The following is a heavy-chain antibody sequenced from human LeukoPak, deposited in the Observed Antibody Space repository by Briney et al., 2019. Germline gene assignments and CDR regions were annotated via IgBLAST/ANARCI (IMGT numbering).Heavy chain of an antibody. J-gene: IGHJ3*02. Sequence: PGGSLRLSCAASGFTFSGYAMNWVRQALGKGLEWVSHIYSSDTTYADSVKGRFTISRDNAKNSLYLQMNSLRDEDTAVYYCARDLHYAFDIWGQGTMVTASS. CDR3: ARDLHYAFDI. CDR2: IYSSDTT. V-gene: IGHV3-48*02. D-gene: IGHD3-10*01. CDR1: GFTFSGYA.